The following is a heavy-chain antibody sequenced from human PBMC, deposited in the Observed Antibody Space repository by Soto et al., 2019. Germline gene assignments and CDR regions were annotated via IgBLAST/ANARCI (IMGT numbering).Heavy chain of an antibody. CDR1: GFSLSTSGVG. Sequence: SGPTLLNPTQTLTLTCTFSGFSLSTSGVGVGWIRQPPGKALEWLALIYWDDDKRYSPSLKSRLTITKDTSKNQVVLTMTNMDPVDTATYYCAHRRSYYDFWSGYSDSYWFDPWGQGTLITVSS. CDR2: IYWDDDK. CDR3: AHRRSYYDFWSGYSDSYWFDP. V-gene: IGHV2-5*02. J-gene: IGHJ5*02. D-gene: IGHD3-3*01.